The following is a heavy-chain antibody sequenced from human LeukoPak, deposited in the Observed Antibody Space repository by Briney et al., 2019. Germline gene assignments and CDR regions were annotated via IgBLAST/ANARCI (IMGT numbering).Heavy chain of an antibody. V-gene: IGHV4-59*01. CDR1: GGSIRSYY. J-gene: IGHJ4*02. CDR3: ASLGATTSSFDY. CDR2: IYYSGST. D-gene: IGHD1-26*01. Sequence: SETLSLTCTVSGGSIRSYYWSWIRQPPGKGLEWIGYIYYSGSTNYNPSLESRVTISVDTSKNQFSLKLSSVTAADTAVYYCASLGATTSSFDYWGQGTLVTVSS.